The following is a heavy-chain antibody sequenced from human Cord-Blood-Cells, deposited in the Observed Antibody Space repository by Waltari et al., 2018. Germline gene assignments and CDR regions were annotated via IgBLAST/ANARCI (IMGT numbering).Heavy chain of an antibody. CDR1: GYTFTGYY. Sequence: QVQLVQSGAEVKKPGASVKVSCKAAGYTFTGYYMHWVRQAPGQGLEWMGWINASSGGTNYAQKFQGRVTMTRDTAISTDYMGLSRMRSDDTAVYYCARGRDFDYWGQGTLVTVSS. CDR3: ARGRDFDY. V-gene: IGHV1-2*02. J-gene: IGHJ4*02. CDR2: INASSGGT.